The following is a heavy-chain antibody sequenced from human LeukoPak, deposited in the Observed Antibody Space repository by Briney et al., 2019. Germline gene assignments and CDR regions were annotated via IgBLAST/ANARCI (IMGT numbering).Heavy chain of an antibody. V-gene: IGHV1-2*02. J-gene: IGHJ3*02. CDR1: GYTFTGYY. CDR2: INPNSGGT. D-gene: IGHD2-2*02. CDR3: ASEAAAIESDAFDI. Sequence: ASVKVSCKASGYTFTGYYMYWVRQAPGQGLEWMGWINPNSGGTNYAQKFQGRVTMTRDTSISTAYMELSRLRSDDTAVYYCASEAAAIESDAFDIWGQGTMVTVSS.